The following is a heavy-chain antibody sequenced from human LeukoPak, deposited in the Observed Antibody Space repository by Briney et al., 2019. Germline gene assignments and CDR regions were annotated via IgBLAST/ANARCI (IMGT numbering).Heavy chain of an antibody. CDR3: TREGGYGDYYYYYGMDV. V-gene: IGHV3-7*03. CDR1: GFTFSCYW. Sequence: PGGSLRLSCATSGFTFSCYWMRWVPGAPGKGLEWVANIKQEGSEKVYVDYVKGRFSISRDNAKNSLYLQMNSLRAEDTAVYYCTREGGYGDYYYYYGMDVWGKGTTVTVSS. CDR2: IKQEGSEK. D-gene: IGHD4-17*01. J-gene: IGHJ6*04.